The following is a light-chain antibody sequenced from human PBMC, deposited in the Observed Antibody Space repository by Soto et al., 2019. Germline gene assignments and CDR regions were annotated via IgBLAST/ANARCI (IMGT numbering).Light chain of an antibody. V-gene: IGKV3-20*01. J-gene: IGKJ1*01. CDR3: QQYGSSPVT. CDR2: GAC. Sequence: EIVLTQSPGTLSLSPGERATLSCRASQSVSSSYLAWYQQKPGQAPRLLIYGACSRATGIPDRFSSSGSGTDFTLTISRLEPEDFAVYYYQQYGSSPVTFGQGTKVEIK. CDR1: QSVSSSY.